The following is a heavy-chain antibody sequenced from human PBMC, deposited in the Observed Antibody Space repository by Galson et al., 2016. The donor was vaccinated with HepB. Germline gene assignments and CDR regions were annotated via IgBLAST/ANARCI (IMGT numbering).Heavy chain of an antibody. Sequence: SLRLSCAASGLTFSDAWMNWVRQAPGKGLEWVGRIQSNFYGETTEYAAPVNCRFTNPRDDSRNTINLQMNSLKTEDTAVYYCSTDYPRPGIEGDWFDPWGQGTLVTVSS. J-gene: IGHJ5*02. CDR3: STDYPRPGIEGDWFDP. D-gene: IGHD3-10*01. V-gene: IGHV3-15*01. CDR2: IQSNFYGETT. CDR1: GLTFSDAW.